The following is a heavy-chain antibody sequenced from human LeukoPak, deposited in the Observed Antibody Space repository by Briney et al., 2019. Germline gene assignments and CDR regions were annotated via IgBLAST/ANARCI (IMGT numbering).Heavy chain of an antibody. Sequence: GGSLRLSCAASGFTFSSYAMSWVRQAPGKGLEWVSAISGSGGSTYYADSVKGRFTISRDNSKNTLYPQMNSLRAEDTAVYYCASRIVVVPAAMRALKGYWGQGTLVTVSS. J-gene: IGHJ4*02. CDR1: GFTFSSYA. CDR3: ASRIVVVPAAMRALKGY. D-gene: IGHD2-2*01. V-gene: IGHV3-23*01. CDR2: ISGSGGST.